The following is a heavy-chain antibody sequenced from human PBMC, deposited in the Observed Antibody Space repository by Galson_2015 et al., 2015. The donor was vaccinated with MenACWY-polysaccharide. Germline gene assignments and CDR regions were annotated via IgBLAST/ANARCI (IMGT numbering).Heavy chain of an antibody. CDR2: ISGGGGST. Sequence: SLRLSCAASGFTFCDYAMPWVRQAPGTGLEWVSGISGGGGSTYYADSVKGRFTVSRDNAKNMVYLQMNSLRAEDTAVYYCARDPHCGAGCSIHDAFDVWGQGTKVTVSS. D-gene: IGHD2-21*02. CDR3: ARDPHCGAGCSIHDAFDV. V-gene: IGHV3-23*01. J-gene: IGHJ3*01. CDR1: GFTFCDYA.